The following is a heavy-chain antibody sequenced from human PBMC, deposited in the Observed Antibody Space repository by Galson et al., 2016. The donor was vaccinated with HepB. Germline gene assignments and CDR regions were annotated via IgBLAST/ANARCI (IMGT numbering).Heavy chain of an antibody. D-gene: IGHD6-6*01. CDR1: GYTFANYW. J-gene: IGHJ5*02. Sequence: QSGAEVKKPGESLKISCKGSGYTFANYWIGWVRQMPGKGLEWMGMIYPGDSDTRYIPSFQGQVGMSVDKSISTAYLHWSSLQASDTAMYYCARRLLGLGTNWFDPWGQGTLVTVSS. CDR2: IYPGDSDT. CDR3: ARRLLGLGTNWFDP. V-gene: IGHV5-51*01.